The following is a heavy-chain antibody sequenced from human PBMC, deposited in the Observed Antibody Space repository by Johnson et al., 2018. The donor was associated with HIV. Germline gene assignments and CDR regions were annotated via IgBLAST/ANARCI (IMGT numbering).Heavy chain of an antibody. CDR1: GFTFSNYA. CDR3: ARGGLGYQNIHDPFDI. CDR2: VSGRGGST. J-gene: IGHJ3*02. D-gene: IGHD3-16*02. Sequence: VQLVESGGGLVQPGGSLRLSCVASGFTFSNYAMSWVRQALGKGLEWVSGVSGRGGSTYYADSVKGRFTISRDNAKNSLYLQMNSLRVEDTALYYCARGGLGYQNIHDPFDIWGQGTMVTVSS. V-gene: IGHV3-23*04.